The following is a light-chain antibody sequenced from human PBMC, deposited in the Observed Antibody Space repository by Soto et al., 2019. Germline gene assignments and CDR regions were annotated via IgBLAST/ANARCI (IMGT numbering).Light chain of an antibody. Sequence: EIVMTQSPATLSVSPGERATLSCRASQSVSSNLAWYQQKAGQAPRLLIYGASTRATGIPDRFSGSGSGTEFTLTISSLQSGDFAVYYCQQYNNWPIYTFGQGTKLDIK. V-gene: IGKV3-15*01. CDR3: QQYNNWPIYT. J-gene: IGKJ2*01. CDR2: GAS. CDR1: QSVSSN.